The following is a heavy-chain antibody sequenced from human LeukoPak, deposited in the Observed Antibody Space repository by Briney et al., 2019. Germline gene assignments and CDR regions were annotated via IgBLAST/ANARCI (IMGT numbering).Heavy chain of an antibody. CDR3: ASKGPGQGFIPTD. CDR1: GGSISSYY. CDR2: IYYSGST. J-gene: IGHJ4*02. D-gene: IGHD2-21*01. Sequence: PSETLSLTCTVSGGSISSYYWSWIRQPPGKGLEWIGHIYYSGSTNYNPSLKSRVTISIDTSKNQFSLRLSSVTAADTAVYYCASKGPGQGFIPTDWGQGTLVTVSS. V-gene: IGHV4-59*01.